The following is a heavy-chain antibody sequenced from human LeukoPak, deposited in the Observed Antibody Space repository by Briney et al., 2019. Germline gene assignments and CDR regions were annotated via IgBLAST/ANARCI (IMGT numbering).Heavy chain of an antibody. J-gene: IGHJ3*02. D-gene: IGHD3-10*01. CDR2: INHSGST. CDR1: GGSFSGYY. CDR3: ARGWGARTGEAFDI. Sequence: SETLSLTCAVYGGSFSGYYWSWIRQPPGKGLEWIGEINHSGSTNYNPSLKSRVTISVDTSKNQFSLKLTSVTAADTAIYYCARGWGARTGEAFDIWGQGTLVTVS. V-gene: IGHV4-34*01.